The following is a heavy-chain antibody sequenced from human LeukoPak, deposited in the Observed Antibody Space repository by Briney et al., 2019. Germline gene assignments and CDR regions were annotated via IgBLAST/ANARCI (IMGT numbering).Heavy chain of an antibody. J-gene: IGHJ4*02. CDR1: GFTFSNYW. D-gene: IGHD1-26*01. V-gene: IGHV3-74*01. CDR2: VHSDGRST. Sequence: TGGSLRLSCAASGFTFSNYWMHWVRQAPGKGLVWVSRVHSDGRSTTYADSVEGRFTISRDNAKNTLYLQMNSLRVADTAVYYCARGGTYSFDYWGRGTLVTVSS. CDR3: ARGGTYSFDY.